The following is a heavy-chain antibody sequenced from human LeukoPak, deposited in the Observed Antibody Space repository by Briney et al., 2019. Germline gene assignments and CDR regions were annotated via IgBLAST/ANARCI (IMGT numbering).Heavy chain of an antibody. CDR3: ARGLRCGSTSCYLFDY. Sequence: ASVKVSCKASGGTFSSYAISWVRQATGQGLEWMGWMNPNSGNTGYAQKFQGRVTMTRNTSISTAYMELSSLRSEDTAVYYCARGLRCGSTSCYLFDYWGQGTLVTVSS. CDR2: MNPNSGNT. D-gene: IGHD2-2*01. V-gene: IGHV1-8*02. CDR1: GGTFSSYA. J-gene: IGHJ4*02.